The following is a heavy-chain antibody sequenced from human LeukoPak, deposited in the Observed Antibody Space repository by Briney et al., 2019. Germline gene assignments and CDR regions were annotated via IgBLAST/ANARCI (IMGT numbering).Heavy chain of an antibody. CDR2: IYHSGST. V-gene: IGHV4-30-2*01. CDR3: ARDGDYGYFDY. CDR1: GGSISSGGYS. D-gene: IGHD4-17*01. Sequence: SETLSLTCTVSGGSISSGGYSWSWIRQPPGKGLEWIGYIYHSGSTYYNPSLKSRVTISVDRSKNQFSLKLSSVTAADTAVYYCARDGDYGYFDYWGQGTLVTVSS. J-gene: IGHJ4*02.